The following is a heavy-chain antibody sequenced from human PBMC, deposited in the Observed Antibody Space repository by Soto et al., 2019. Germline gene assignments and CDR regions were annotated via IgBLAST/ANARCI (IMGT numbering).Heavy chain of an antibody. Sequence: QVQLVESGGGVVQPGRSLRLSCAASGFTFSNYGMHWVRQAPGKGLEWVAVIWYDGRNKYHADSVKGRLTISRDNSRNTLYRQMKGLRGEDTTMYHCASGCVVPASRCWSHHAAWGVFDIWGQGTMVTVSS. CDR1: GFTFSNYG. V-gene: IGHV3-33*01. J-gene: IGHJ3*02. D-gene: IGHD6-13*01. CDR3: ASGCVVPASRCWSHHAAWGVFDI. CDR2: IWYDGRNK.